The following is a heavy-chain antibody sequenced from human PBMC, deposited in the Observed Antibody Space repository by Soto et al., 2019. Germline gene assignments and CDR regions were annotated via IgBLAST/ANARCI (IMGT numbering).Heavy chain of an antibody. J-gene: IGHJ5*02. V-gene: IGHV1-46*01. CDR1: GYTFTNYY. Sequence: WASVKVSCKASGYTFTNYYMHWVRQAPGQGLEWMGIINPSGGSTNYAQKFQGRVTITRDKSTSTAYMGLSRLRSDDTAMYYCAARIGNIGWYWLDAWGQGTQVTVSS. D-gene: IGHD6-19*01. CDR3: AARIGNIGWYWLDA. CDR2: INPSGGST.